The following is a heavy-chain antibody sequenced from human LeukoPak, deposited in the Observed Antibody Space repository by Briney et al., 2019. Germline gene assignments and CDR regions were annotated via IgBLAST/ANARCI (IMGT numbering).Heavy chain of an antibody. CDR2: IYTSGSI. J-gene: IGHJ6*03. CDR1: GDSISSYS. V-gene: IGHV4-4*07. Sequence: SETLSLTCTVSGDSISSYSWSWIRQPAGKGLEWIGPEWIGRIYTSGSIDYSPSLKSRVTISVDKSKNQFFLKVTSVTAADTAVYYCAREWVCKQKRDSYYYMDVSGKGTTVTVSS. CDR3: AREWVCKQKRDSYYYMDV. D-gene: IGHD6-13*01.